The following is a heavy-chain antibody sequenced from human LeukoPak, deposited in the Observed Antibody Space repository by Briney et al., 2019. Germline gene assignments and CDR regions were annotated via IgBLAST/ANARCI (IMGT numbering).Heavy chain of an antibody. CDR3: VRDNWNDVY. CDR2: INHDEGEI. D-gene: IGHD1-20*01. Sequence: GGSLRLSCAASGSTFSSSWMSWVRQAPGKGLEWVANINHDEGEIFYVDSVKGRFTISGDNAKNSLYLQMNSLRGEDTAVYHCVRDNWNDVYWGQGTLVTVSS. J-gene: IGHJ4*02. V-gene: IGHV3-7*01. CDR1: GSTFSSSW.